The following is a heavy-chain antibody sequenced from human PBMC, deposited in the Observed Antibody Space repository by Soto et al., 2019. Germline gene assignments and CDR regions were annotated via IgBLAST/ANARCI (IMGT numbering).Heavy chain of an antibody. V-gene: IGHV3-30-3*01. J-gene: IGHJ6*02. CDR2: ISYDGSNK. CDR1: GFTFSAYA. D-gene: IGHD4-4*01. Sequence: GGSLRLSCAASGFTFSAYAMSWVRQAPGKGLQWVAVISYDGSNKYYADSVKGRFTISRDNSKNTLYLQMNSLRAEDTAVYYCARGSTSGMDVWGQGTTVTVSS. CDR3: ARGSTSGMDV.